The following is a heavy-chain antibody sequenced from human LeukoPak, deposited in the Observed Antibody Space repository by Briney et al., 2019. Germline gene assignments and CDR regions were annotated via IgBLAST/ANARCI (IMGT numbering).Heavy chain of an antibody. CDR3: TRDAYNFNDFDF. D-gene: IGHD5-24*01. V-gene: IGHV3-30*01. J-gene: IGHJ4*02. CDR1: EFTFSHFA. Sequence: GGSLRLSWAVSEFTFSHFAMHWVRQAPGKGLEWVAVVSSHGNDGYYADSVKGRFIISRDNSKNTLSLQIDSLRAEDTAIYYCTRDAYNFNDFDFWGQGTLVTVSS. CDR2: VSSHGNDG.